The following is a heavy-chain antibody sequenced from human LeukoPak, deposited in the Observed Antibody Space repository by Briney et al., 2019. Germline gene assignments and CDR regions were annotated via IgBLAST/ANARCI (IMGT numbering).Heavy chain of an antibody. CDR1: GFTFSAYA. D-gene: IGHD3-16*02. V-gene: IGHV3-64D*06. Sequence: GGSLRLSCSASGFTFSAYAMHWVRQAPGKGLEYVSAISPNGGSTYYADSVKGRFTISRDNSKNTLYLQMSSLRVEDTAVYYCARGTAGYHSSYFDYWGQGTLVTVSS. J-gene: IGHJ4*02. CDR3: ARGTAGYHSSYFDY. CDR2: ISPNGGST.